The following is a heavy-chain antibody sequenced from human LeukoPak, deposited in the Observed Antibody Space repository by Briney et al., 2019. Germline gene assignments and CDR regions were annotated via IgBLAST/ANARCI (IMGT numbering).Heavy chain of an antibody. CDR2: IYYSGST. D-gene: IGHD3-22*01. J-gene: IGHJ4*02. V-gene: IGHV4-59*01. CDR3: ARGGSAYYYDSSGVYYFDY. CDR1: GGSISSYY. Sequence: SETLSLTCTVSGGSISSYYWTWIRQPPGKGLEWIGYIYYSGSTNYNPSLKSRVTISVDTSRTQFSLQLSSVTAAATAVYYCARGGSAYYYDSSGVYYFDYWGQGTLVTVSS.